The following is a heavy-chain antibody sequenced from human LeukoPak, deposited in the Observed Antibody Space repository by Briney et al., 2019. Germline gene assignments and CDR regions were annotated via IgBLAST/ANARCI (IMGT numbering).Heavy chain of an antibody. CDR2: INHSGST. CDR1: GGSFSGYY. D-gene: IGHD2-2*01. V-gene: IGHV4-34*01. J-gene: IGHJ4*02. Sequence: PSETLSLTCAVYGGSFSGYYWSWIRQPPGKGLEWIGEINHSGSTNYNPSLKSRVTISVDTSKNQFSLKLSSVTAADTAVYYCARGQCSSTSCYVVSGYYFDYWGQGTLVTVSS. CDR3: ARGQCSSTSCYVVSGYYFDY.